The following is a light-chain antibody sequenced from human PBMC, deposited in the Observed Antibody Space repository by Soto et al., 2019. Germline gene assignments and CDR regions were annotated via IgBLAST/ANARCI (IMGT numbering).Light chain of an antibody. CDR1: QTVSIF. V-gene: IGKV1-39*01. CDR3: QQSYKTPLT. CDR2: TAS. J-gene: IGKJ4*01. Sequence: IQMTQSPSSQSASVVYRVTITGRASQTVSIFLNWYQHKPGKPPTLLIYTASSLQSGVPSRFSGSGSGTDFTLTISSLQPEDFATYYCQQSYKTPLTFGGGTKVDIK.